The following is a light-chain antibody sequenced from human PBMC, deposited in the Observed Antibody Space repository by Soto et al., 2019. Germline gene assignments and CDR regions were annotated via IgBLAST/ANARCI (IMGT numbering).Light chain of an antibody. Sequence: QSVLTQPPSASGTPGQRVTISCSGSSSNIGSNYVYWYQQLPGTAPKLLIYSNNQRPSGVPDRFSGSKSGTSASLAISGLQSEDEADYYCAAWDDSLNGPFVVFGGGTKLTVL. CDR2: SNN. V-gene: IGLV1-44*01. CDR1: SSNIGSNY. CDR3: AAWDDSLNGPFVV. J-gene: IGLJ2*01.